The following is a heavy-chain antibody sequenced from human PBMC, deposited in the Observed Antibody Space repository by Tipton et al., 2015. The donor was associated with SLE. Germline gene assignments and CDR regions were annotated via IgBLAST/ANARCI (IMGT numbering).Heavy chain of an antibody. CDR1: GGSFSGYY. D-gene: IGHD3-10*01. Sequence: TLSLTCAVYGGSFSGYYWSWIRQPPGKGLEWIGEINHSGSTNYNPSLKSRVTISADTSKNQFSLKLSSVTAADTAVYWCARVSGTGNRKHLDSWGQGTLVTVSS. CDR3: ARVSGTGNRKHLDS. J-gene: IGHJ4*02. V-gene: IGHV4-34*01. CDR2: INHSGST.